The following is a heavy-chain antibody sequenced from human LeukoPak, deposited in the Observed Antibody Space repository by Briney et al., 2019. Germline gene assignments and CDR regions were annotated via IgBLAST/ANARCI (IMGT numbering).Heavy chain of an antibody. D-gene: IGHD6-19*01. CDR1: GFTFSIYG. Sequence: PGRSLRLSCAASGFTFSIYGIHWVRQAPGNGLEWLAGISYDGNYKSFADSVKGRFTISRDNSKNTLYLQMNSLRADDTAVYYCARGAVAGMAVAEFDYWGQGTLVTVSS. V-gene: IGHV3-30*03. CDR3: ARGAVAGMAVAEFDY. CDR2: ISYDGNYK. J-gene: IGHJ4*02.